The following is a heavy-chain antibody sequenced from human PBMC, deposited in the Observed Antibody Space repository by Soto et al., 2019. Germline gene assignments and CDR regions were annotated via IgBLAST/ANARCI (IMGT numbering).Heavy chain of an antibody. V-gene: IGHV3-48*02. J-gene: IGHJ4*02. CDR2: ISSSSSTI. D-gene: IGHD3-3*01. CDR3: ASLYYDFWSGCAPPDY. CDR1: GFTFSSYS. Sequence: EVQLVESGGGLVQPGGSLRLSCAASGFTFSSYSMNWVRQAPGKGLEWVSYISSSSSTIYYADSVKGRFTISRDNAKNSLYLQMNSLRDENTAVYYCASLYYDFWSGCAPPDYWGQGTLVTVSS.